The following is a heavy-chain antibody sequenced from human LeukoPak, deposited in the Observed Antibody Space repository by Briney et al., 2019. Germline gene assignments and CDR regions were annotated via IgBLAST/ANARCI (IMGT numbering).Heavy chain of an antibody. CDR2: ISGSGGST. CDR3: AKSTLPGRRITIFGVAPFDY. D-gene: IGHD3-3*01. Sequence: QPGGSLRLSCAASGFTFSSYAMSWVRQAPGKGLEWVSAISGSGGSTYYADSVKGRFTISRDNSKNTLYLQMNSLRAEDTAVYYCAKSTLPGRRITIFGVAPFDYWGQGTLVTVSS. J-gene: IGHJ4*02. V-gene: IGHV3-23*01. CDR1: GFTFSSYA.